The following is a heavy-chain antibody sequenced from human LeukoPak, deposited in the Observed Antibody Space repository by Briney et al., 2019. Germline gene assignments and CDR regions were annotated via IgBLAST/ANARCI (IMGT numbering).Heavy chain of an antibody. D-gene: IGHD6-13*01. J-gene: IGHJ4*02. Sequence: GGSLRLSCAASGFTFSSYSMNWVRQAPGKGLEWVSSISSSSSYIYYADSVKGRFTISRDNSKNTLYLQMNSLRAEDTAVYYCARDPQDSSSWYFDYWGQGTLVTVS. CDR2: ISSSSSYI. CDR3: ARDPQDSSSWYFDY. V-gene: IGHV3-21*01. CDR1: GFTFSSYS.